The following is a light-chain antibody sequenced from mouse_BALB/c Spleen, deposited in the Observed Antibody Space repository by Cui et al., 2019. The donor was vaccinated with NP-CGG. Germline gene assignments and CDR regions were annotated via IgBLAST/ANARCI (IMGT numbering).Light chain of an antibody. J-gene: IGLJ1*01. CDR3: ALWYSNHWV. V-gene: IGLV1*01. CDR1: TGAVTTSNY. Sequence: HADVAHDTALTTSPGETVTLTCRSSTGAVTTSNYANWVQEKPDHLFTGLIGGTNNRAPGVPARFSGSLIGDKAALTITGAQTEDEAIYFCALWYSNHWVFGGGTKLTVL. CDR2: GTN.